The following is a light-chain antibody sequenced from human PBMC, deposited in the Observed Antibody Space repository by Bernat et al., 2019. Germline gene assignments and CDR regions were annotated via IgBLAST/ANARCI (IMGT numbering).Light chain of an antibody. CDR2: GAS. CDR3: QQYINWPLT. Sequence: EKVMTQSPATLSVSPGERATLSCRASQSVSSNLAWYQQKPGQAPRLLIYGASTRATGIPVRFSGSGSGTQFTLTISILQSEDFAVYYCQQYINWPLTFGGGTKVEIK. CDR1: QSVSSN. J-gene: IGKJ4*01. V-gene: IGKV3-15*01.